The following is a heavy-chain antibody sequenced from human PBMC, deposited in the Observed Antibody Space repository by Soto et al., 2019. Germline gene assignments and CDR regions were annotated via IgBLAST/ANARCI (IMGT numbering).Heavy chain of an antibody. CDR2: ITSSSSTL. CDR3: ARVYYYDSSALFDP. Sequence: GGSLRLSCAASGFTFSSYSMSWVRQAPGKGLERVSYITSSSSTLYYADSVEGRFTISRDNAKNSLYLQMNSLRDEDTAVYYCARVYYYDSSALFDPWGQGTLVTVSS. CDR1: GFTFSSYS. J-gene: IGHJ5*02. D-gene: IGHD3-22*01. V-gene: IGHV3-48*02.